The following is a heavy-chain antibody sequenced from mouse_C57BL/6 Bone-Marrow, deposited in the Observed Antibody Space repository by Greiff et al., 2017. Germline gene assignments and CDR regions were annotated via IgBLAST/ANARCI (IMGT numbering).Heavy chain of an antibody. Sequence: QVQLQQPGAELVRPGSSVKLSCKASGYTFTSYWMDWVKQRPGQGLEWIGNIYPSDSETHYNQKFKDKATLTVDKSSSTAYMQLSSLTSEDSAVYYCARGDGYYAGYWGQGTTLTVSS. CDR1: GYTFTSYW. CDR3: ARGDGYYAGY. CDR2: IYPSDSET. V-gene: IGHV1-61*01. D-gene: IGHD2-3*01. J-gene: IGHJ2*01.